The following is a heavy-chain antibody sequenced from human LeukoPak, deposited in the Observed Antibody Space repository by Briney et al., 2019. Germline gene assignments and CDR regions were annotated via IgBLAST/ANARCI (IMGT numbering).Heavy chain of an antibody. Sequence: GGSLRLSCEVSEFSFSNYAMSWVRQAPGKGLEWVSAISGSGGITYHADSVKGRFTISRDNSKKTLNLQMNSLRAEDTAEYYCARLCWGNQLAGFDSWGQGTLVTVSS. J-gene: IGHJ4*02. V-gene: IGHV3-23*01. D-gene: IGHD3-16*01. CDR1: EFSFSNYA. CDR3: ARLCWGNQLAGFDS. CDR2: ISGSGGIT.